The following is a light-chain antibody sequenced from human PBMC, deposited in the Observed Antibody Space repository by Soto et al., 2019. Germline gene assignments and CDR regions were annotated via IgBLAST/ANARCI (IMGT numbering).Light chain of an antibody. CDR1: QSISNW. CDR3: RQYNSYSYT. V-gene: IGKV1-5*03. CDR2: KAS. Sequence: DIQMTQSPSTLSASVGDRFTITCRASQSISNWLAWYQQKPGKAPKLLIYKASTLEGGVPSRFSGSGSGTEFTLTISSLQPDDFATYYCRQYNSYSYTFGQGTKVDIK. J-gene: IGKJ2*01.